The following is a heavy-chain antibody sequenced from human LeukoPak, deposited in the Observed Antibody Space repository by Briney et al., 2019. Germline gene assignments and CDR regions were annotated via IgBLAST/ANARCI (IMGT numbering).Heavy chain of an antibody. J-gene: IGHJ4*02. CDR3: ARRITAASTYYFDY. CDR1: GFTFSSYA. Sequence: LPGGSLRLSCAASGFTFSSYAMSWVRQAPGKGLEWVSAISGSGGSTYYADSVKGRFTISRDNSKNTLYLQMNSLRAEDAAVYYCARRITAASTYYFDYWGQGTLVPVSS. CDR2: ISGSGGST. D-gene: IGHD6-25*01. V-gene: IGHV3-23*01.